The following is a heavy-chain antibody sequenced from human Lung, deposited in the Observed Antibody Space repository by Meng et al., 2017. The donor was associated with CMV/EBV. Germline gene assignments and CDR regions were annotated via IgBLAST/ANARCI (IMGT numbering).Heavy chain of an antibody. Sequence: ASVKVSCKASGYTFINHDINWVRQAAGQGLEWMGWMNSNSGNTGYAQKFQGRVTMTRDTSESTAYMELRSLRFEDTTTYYCMRSDGAGGRDWFAPWGPGNLV. V-gene: IGHV1-8*01. CDR3: MRSDGAGGRDWFAP. CDR2: MNSNSGNT. D-gene: IGHD6-13*01. J-gene: IGHJ5*02. CDR1: GYTFINHD.